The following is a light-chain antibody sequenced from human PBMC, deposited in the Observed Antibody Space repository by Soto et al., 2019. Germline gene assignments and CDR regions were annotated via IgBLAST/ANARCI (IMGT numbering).Light chain of an antibody. CDR2: AAS. V-gene: IGKV1-39*01. Sequence: DIQMTQSPSSLSASVGDRVTITCRASQSITTYLNWYRQKPGKAPKLLIYAASSLQSGVPSRFSGSGSETEFTLSISSLQPEDFATYFCQQIYSAPLTFGVVTKVDIK. CDR1: QSITTY. J-gene: IGKJ4*01. CDR3: QQIYSAPLT.